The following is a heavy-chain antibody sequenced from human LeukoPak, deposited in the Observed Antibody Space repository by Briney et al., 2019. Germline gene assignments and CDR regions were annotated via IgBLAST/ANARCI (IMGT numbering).Heavy chain of an antibody. CDR3: ARGRYCSGGSCYHKRTTYYFDY. Sequence: SETLSLTCTVSGGSISSYYWSWIRQPPGKGLEWIAYIYYSGSTNYNPSLKSRVTISVDTSKNQFSLKLSSVTAADTAVYYCARGRYCSGGSCYHKRTTYYFDYWGQGTLVTVSS. J-gene: IGHJ4*02. CDR2: IYYSGST. V-gene: IGHV4-59*01. CDR1: GGSISSYY. D-gene: IGHD2-15*01.